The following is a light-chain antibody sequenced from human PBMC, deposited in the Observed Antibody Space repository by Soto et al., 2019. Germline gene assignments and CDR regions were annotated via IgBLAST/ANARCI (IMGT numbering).Light chain of an antibody. V-gene: IGKV1-16*02. CDR1: QAIYHY. Sequence: DIQMTQSPSTLSASVGDRVTITCRASQAIYHYLAWFQQVPGKAPKPLLYAASSLQSGVPPKFSGSGFGTDFTLTISSLQPGDSATYYCQQYNSFPYTFGQGTKVDIK. CDR3: QQYNSFPYT. CDR2: AAS. J-gene: IGKJ2*01.